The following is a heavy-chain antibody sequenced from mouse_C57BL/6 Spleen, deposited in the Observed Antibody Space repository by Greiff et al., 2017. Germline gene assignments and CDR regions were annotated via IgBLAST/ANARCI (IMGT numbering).Heavy chain of an antibody. V-gene: IGHV5-16*01. D-gene: IGHD4-1*01. J-gene: IGHJ2*01. CDR2: INYDGSST. Sequence: EVKLMESEGGLVQPGSSMKLSCTASGFTFSDYYMAWVRQVPEKGLEWVANINYDGSSTYYLDSLKSRFIISRDNAKNILYLQMSSLKSEDTATYYCARAPTGLGYYFDYWGQGTTLTVSS. CDR3: ARAPTGLGYYFDY. CDR1: GFTFSDYY.